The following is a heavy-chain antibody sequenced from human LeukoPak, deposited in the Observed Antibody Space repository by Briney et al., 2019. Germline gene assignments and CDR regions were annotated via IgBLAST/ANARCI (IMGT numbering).Heavy chain of an antibody. D-gene: IGHD2-2*01. CDR1: GFTFSSYW. Sequence: GGSLRLSCAASGFTFSSYWMHWVRQAPGKGLVWVSRINSDGSSTSYADSVKGRFTISRDNSKNTLYLQMNSLRAEDTAVYFCAKDRGQLLSNYYFDYWGQGTLVTVSS. V-gene: IGHV3-74*01. J-gene: IGHJ4*02. CDR3: AKDRGQLLSNYYFDY. CDR2: INSDGSST.